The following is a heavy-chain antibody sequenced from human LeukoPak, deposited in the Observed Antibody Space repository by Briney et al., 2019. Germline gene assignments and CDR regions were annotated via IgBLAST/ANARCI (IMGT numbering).Heavy chain of an antibody. CDR3: ATQKKRLPRSAFDI. D-gene: IGHD2-15*01. V-gene: IGHV1-24*01. CDR2: FDPEDGET. CDR1: GYTLTELS. J-gene: IGHJ3*02. Sequence: ASVKVSCKVSGYTLTELSMHWVRQAPGKGLEWMGGFDPEDGETIYALKFQGRVTMTEDTSTDTAYMELSSLRSEDTAVYYCATQKKRLPRSAFDIWGQGTMVTVSS.